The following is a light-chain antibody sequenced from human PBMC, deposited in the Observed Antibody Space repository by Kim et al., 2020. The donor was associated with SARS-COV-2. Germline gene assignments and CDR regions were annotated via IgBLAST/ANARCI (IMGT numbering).Light chain of an antibody. CDR2: GAS. CDR3: QQYGSSPWT. CDR1: QTVTNRC. V-gene: IGKV3-20*01. Sequence: SPRERAALSCRASQTVTNRCLAWYQQRPGQAPRLLISGASSRATGIPDRFSGSGSGTDFTLTISRLEPEDFAVYYCQQYGSSPWTFGQGTKVDIK. J-gene: IGKJ1*01.